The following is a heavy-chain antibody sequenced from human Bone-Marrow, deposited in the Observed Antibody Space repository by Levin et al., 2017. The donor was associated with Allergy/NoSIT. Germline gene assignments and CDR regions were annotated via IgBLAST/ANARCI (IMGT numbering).Heavy chain of an antibody. V-gene: IGHV4-59*01. Sequence: PGGSLRLSCTVSGGSISSYYWSWIRQPPGKGLEWIGYINYSESTNYNPSLKSRVTISVDTSKKQISLKLSSVTAADTAVYYCARVKSAVVAVAATQGWFDPWGQGTLVTVSS. CDR2: INYSEST. J-gene: IGHJ5*02. D-gene: IGHD2-15*01. CDR3: ARVKSAVVAVAATQGWFDP. CDR1: GGSISSYY.